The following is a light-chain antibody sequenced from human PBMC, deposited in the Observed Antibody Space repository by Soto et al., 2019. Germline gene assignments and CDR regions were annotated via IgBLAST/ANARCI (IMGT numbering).Light chain of an antibody. V-gene: IGKV3-20*01. CDR2: GAS. J-gene: IGKJ5*01. CDR3: QQYGSSPPEIT. Sequence: EIVLTQSPGTLSLSPGERATLSCRASQSVSSSYLAWYQQKPGQAPRLLIYGASSRATGIPDRFSGSGSGTDFTLTISRLAPEDFAVYYCQQYGSSPPEITLGQGTRLEIK. CDR1: QSVSSSY.